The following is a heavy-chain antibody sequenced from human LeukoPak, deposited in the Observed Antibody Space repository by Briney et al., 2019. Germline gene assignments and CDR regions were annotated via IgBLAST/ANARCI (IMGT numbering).Heavy chain of an antibody. CDR1: GGSFSGYY. V-gene: IGHV4-34*01. Sequence: SETLSLTCAVYGGSFSGYYWSWIRQPPGKGLERIGEINHSGSTNYNPSLKSRVTISVDTSKNQFSLKLSSVTAADTAVYYCARGRAVTKYFDYWGQGTLVTVSS. CDR2: INHSGST. D-gene: IGHD4-17*01. CDR3: ARGRAVTKYFDY. J-gene: IGHJ4*02.